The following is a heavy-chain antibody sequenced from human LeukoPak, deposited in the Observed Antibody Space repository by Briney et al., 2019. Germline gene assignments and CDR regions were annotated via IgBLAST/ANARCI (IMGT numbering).Heavy chain of an antibody. CDR1: GFTFGSYA. CDR2: ISGSGGST. Sequence: PGGSLRPSCAASGFTFGSYAMSWVRQAPGKGLEWVSAISGSGGSTYYADSVKGRFTISRDNSKNTLYLQMNSLRAEDTAVYYCAKERYSSSTRFQHWGQGTLVTVSS. J-gene: IGHJ1*01. V-gene: IGHV3-23*01. CDR3: AKERYSSSTRFQH. D-gene: IGHD6-13*01.